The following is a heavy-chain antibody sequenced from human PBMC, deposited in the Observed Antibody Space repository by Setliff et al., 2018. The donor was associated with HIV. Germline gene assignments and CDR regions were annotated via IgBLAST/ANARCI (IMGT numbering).Heavy chain of an antibody. J-gene: IGHJ4*02. CDR2: INEDGNKK. CDR1: RFSFSTSW. D-gene: IGHD6-13*01. V-gene: IGHV3-7*01. Sequence: PGGSLRLSCAASRFSFSTSWMTWVRQAPGKGLEWIANINEDGNKKYHAGSVWGRFTISRDNAKNSLYLHMSSVRVEDTAVYYCAAAGKAWGQGTQVTV. CDR3: AAAGKA.